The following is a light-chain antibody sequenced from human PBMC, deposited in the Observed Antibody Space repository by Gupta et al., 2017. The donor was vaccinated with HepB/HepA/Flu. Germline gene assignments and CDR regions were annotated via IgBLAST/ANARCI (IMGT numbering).Light chain of an antibody. CDR1: SSNSGLLS. J-gene: IGLJ3*02. Sequence: QSVLTQPPPASGTPGQRVTISCSGSSSNSGLLSVNWYQQLPGTAPRLLIYANDQRPSGVPDRFSGSKSGTSASLAISGLQAEDEANYYCAARDDSLKVWLFGGGTKLSVL. CDR3: AARDDSLKVWL. V-gene: IGLV1-44*01. CDR2: AND.